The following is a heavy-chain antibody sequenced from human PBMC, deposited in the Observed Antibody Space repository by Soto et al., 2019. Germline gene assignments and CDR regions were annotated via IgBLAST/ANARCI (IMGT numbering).Heavy chain of an antibody. Sequence: GGSLRLSCAASGIRFTSSWMSWVRQAPGKGLEWVAHINQDGGQKYYVDSAKGRFTISRDNAKTSLYLQMNSLRAEDTAVFYCVSWADAADEDYFHHWGQGTLVTVSS. CDR3: VSWADAADEDYFHH. CDR1: GIRFTSSW. J-gene: IGHJ1*01. V-gene: IGHV3-7*01. CDR2: INQDGGQK. D-gene: IGHD3-16*01.